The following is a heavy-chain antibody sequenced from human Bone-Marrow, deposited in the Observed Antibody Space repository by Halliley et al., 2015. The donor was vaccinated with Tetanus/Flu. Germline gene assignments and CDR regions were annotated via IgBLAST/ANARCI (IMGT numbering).Heavy chain of an antibody. Sequence: VSGTGDNTFYADSVRGRFTSSRDNSKNTLSLQMSSLRPEDTSMYYCARDRGSGNSYDPDVFDMWGQGTMVSVS. J-gene: IGHJ3*02. CDR3: ARDRGSGNSYDPDVFDM. D-gene: IGHD1-26*01. V-gene: IGHV3-23*01. CDR2: VSGTGDNT.